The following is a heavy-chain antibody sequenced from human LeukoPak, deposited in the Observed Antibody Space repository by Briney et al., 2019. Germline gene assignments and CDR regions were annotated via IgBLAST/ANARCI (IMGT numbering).Heavy chain of an antibody. J-gene: IGHJ5*02. CDR1: GFTFGSYS. Sequence: GGSLTLSCAASGFTFGSYSMNWVRQAPGKGLEWVSYISSSSSSIYYADSVKGRFTNSRDNAKNSLYLQMNSLRDEDTALYYCARDAVPGGTRNWFDPWGQGTLVTVSS. V-gene: IGHV3-48*02. CDR3: ARDAVPGGTRNWFDP. CDR2: ISSSSSSI. D-gene: IGHD2-2*01.